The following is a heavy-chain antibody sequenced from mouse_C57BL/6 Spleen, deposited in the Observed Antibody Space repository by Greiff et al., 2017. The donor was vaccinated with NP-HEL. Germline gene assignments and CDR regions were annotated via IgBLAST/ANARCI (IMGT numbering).Heavy chain of an antibody. CDR3: ARLRPSYAMDY. V-gene: IGHV5-17*01. CDR2: ISSGSSTI. CDR1: GFTFSDYG. J-gene: IGHJ4*01. Sequence: EVKLVESGGGLVKPGGSLKLSCAASGFTFSDYGMHWVRQAPEKGLEWVAYISSGSSTIYYADTVKGRFTISRDNAKNTLFLQMTSLRSEDTAMYYCARLRPSYAMDYWGQGTSVTVSS.